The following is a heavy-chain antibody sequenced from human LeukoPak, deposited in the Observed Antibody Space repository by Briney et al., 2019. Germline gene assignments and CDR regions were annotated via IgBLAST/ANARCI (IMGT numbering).Heavy chain of an antibody. D-gene: IGHD2-15*01. CDR2: IYHSGST. CDR1: GGSISSGGYS. J-gene: IGHJ4*02. CDR3: ARGVGVVVAATHFDY. Sequence: SETLSLTCAVSGGSISSGGYSWSWIRQPPGKGLEWIGYIYHSGSTYYNPSLKSRVTISVDRSKNQFSLKLSSVTAADTAVYYCARGVGVVVAATHFDYWGQGTLVTASS. V-gene: IGHV4-30-2*01.